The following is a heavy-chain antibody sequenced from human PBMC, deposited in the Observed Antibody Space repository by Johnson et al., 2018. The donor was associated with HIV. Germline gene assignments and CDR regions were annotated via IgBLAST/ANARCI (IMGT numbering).Heavy chain of an antibody. CDR1: GSTFDDYG. CDR3: ARAINDAFDI. CDR2: LSGSGCRK. Sequence: VQLVESGGGIVRPGGSRSLSCVSSGSTFDDYGMSWVCQGPGTGLQWVSALSGSGCRKYSVATGKGRLTISRENSKNTLYLQMNSLRAEDTAVYFCARAINDAFDIWGQGTFVTVSP. V-gene: IGHV3-23*04. J-gene: IGHJ3*02.